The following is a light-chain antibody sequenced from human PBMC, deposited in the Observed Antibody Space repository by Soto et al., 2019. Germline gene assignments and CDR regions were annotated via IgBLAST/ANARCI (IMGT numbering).Light chain of an antibody. V-gene: IGLV1-47*01. Sequence: QSVLPQPPSASGTPGQRVTISWSTSSSRSGSNYVYWYQQLPGTAPKLLIYRNDQRPSGVPDRFSGSKSGTSASLAISGLRSEDEADYYCAKWDDSLRVYVFGTGTKLTVL. J-gene: IGLJ1*01. CDR1: SSRSGSNY. CDR3: AKWDDSLRVYV. CDR2: RND.